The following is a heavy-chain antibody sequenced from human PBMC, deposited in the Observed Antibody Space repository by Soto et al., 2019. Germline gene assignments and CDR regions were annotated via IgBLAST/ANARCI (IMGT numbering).Heavy chain of an antibody. CDR3: ASSGVRIAARLTTSYYFDY. Sequence: QVQLVQSGAEVKKPGSSVKVSCKASGGTFSSYAISWVRQAPGQGLEWMGGIIPIFGTANYAQKFQGRVTITADESTSTAYMELSSLRSEDTAVYYCASSGVRIAARLTTSYYFDYWGQGTLVTVSS. CDR1: GGTFSSYA. D-gene: IGHD6-6*01. J-gene: IGHJ4*02. CDR2: IIPIFGTA. V-gene: IGHV1-69*01.